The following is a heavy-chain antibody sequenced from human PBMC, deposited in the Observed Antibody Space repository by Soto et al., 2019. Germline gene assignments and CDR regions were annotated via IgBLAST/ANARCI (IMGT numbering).Heavy chain of an antibody. CDR1: GFTFTSSA. J-gene: IGHJ5*02. V-gene: IGHV1-69*04. Sequence: GASVKVSCKASGFTFTSSAVQWVRQAPGQGLEWMGRIIPILGIANYAQKFQGRVTITANKSTSTAYMELSSLRSEDTAVYYCARDWHYYDSSGHPATGWFEPWGQGTLVTVSS. D-gene: IGHD3-22*01. CDR2: IIPILGIA. CDR3: ARDWHYYDSSGHPATGWFEP.